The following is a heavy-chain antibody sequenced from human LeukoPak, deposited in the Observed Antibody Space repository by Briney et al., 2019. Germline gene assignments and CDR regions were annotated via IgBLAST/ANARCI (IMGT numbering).Heavy chain of an antibody. J-gene: IGHJ4*02. CDR1: GGSISSYY. CDR3: AREDYDILTGYYIFDY. Sequence: SETLSPTCTVSGGSISSYYWTWIRQPPGKGLERIGYIYYSGSTNYNPSLKSRVTISVDTSKNQFSLKLSSVTAADTAVYYCAREDYDILTGYYIFDYWGQGTLVTVSS. V-gene: IGHV4-59*01. D-gene: IGHD3-9*01. CDR2: IYYSGST.